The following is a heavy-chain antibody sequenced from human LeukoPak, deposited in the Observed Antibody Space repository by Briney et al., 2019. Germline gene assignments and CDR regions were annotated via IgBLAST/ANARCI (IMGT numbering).Heavy chain of an antibody. D-gene: IGHD1-1*01. J-gene: IGHJ5*02. V-gene: IGHV4-4*07. CDR1: GGSLSNSY. Sequence: SETLSLTCTVSGGSLSNSYWSWIRQPAGEGLEGIGRVYTRGNTDYNPSLKSRVTMSIDTSKNQFSLKLSSVTAADTAVYYCARDIWNGGRWFDPWGQGTLVIVSS. CDR3: ARDIWNGGRWFDP. CDR2: VYTRGNT.